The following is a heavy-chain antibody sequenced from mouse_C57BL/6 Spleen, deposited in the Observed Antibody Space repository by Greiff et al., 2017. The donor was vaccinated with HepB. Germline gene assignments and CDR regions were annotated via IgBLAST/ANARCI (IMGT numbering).Heavy chain of an antibody. CDR2: IDPENGDT. V-gene: IGHV14-4*01. D-gene: IGHD2-10*02. CDR3: TTNGYGTIFDY. J-gene: IGHJ2*01. CDR1: GFNIKDDY. Sequence: EVQLQQSGAELVRPGASVKLSCTASGFNIKDDYMHWVKQRPEQGLEWIGWIDPENGDTEYASKFQGKATITADTSSNNAYLQLSSLTSEDTAVYYCTTNGYGTIFDYWGQGTTLTVSS.